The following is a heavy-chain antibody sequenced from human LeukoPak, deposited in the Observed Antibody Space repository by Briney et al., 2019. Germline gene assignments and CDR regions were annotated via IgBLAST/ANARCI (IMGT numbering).Heavy chain of an antibody. CDR3: AKVPILRYFDWLPEVPFFDY. D-gene: IGHD3-9*01. J-gene: IGHJ4*02. CDR2: ISGSGGST. V-gene: IGHV3-23*01. CDR1: GCTFSSYA. Sequence: GGALRLSCAASGCTFSSYAMSWVRQAPGKGLEWVSAISGSGGSTYYADSVKGRFTISRDNSKNTLYLQMNSLRAEDTAVYYCAKVPILRYFDWLPEVPFFDYWGQGTLVTVSS.